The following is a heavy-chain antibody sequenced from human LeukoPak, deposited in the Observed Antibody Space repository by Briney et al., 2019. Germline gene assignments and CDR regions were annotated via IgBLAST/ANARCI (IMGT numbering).Heavy chain of an antibody. J-gene: IGHJ6*04. V-gene: IGHV3-15*01. CDR2: FRSKLDGGTI. CDR3: TTNDV. Sequence: GGPLRLSGAPSEFPFHRAWMSWVRQIQGKGLQWVALFRSKLDGGTIDYAAPVKDRFSISRDDSKSTLSLEMNSLKTEDTAVYYCTTNDVWGKGTTVTVSS. D-gene: IGHD3-16*01. CDR1: EFPFHRAW.